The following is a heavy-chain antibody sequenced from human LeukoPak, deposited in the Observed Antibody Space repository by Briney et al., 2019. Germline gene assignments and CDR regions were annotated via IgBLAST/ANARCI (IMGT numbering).Heavy chain of an antibody. V-gene: IGHV1-2*06. CDR2: IDPNTGDT. D-gene: IGHD3-16*02. CDR3: ARDPVNYYYYGMDV. J-gene: IGHJ6*02. Sequence: ASVKVSCKASGQSLTGYFIHWVRQAPGQGLEWVGRIDPNTGDTIYAQNFQGRVTVTSATSISTAYMELSRLTSDDTAVYYCARDPVNYYYYGMDVWGQGTTVTVSS. CDR1: GQSLTGYF.